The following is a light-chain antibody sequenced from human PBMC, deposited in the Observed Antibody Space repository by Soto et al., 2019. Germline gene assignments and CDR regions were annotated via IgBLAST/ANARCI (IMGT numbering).Light chain of an antibody. CDR3: QQYNSYSGT. J-gene: IGKJ2*01. CDR2: DAS. V-gene: IGKV1-5*01. CDR1: QSISNW. Sequence: DIQMTQSPSTLSASVGDRVTITCRASQSISNWLAWYQQKPGKAPKLLIYDASSLESGVPSRFSGCGSGTEFTLTISSLQPDDFATYYCQQYNSYSGTFGQGTKLEIK.